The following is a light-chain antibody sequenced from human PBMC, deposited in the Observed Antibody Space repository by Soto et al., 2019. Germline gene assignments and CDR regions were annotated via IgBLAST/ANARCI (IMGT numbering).Light chain of an antibody. CDR3: QQYNNWPRT. V-gene: IGKV3-11*01. Sequence: EIVLTQSPVTLSLSPGERATLSCRATRSVNNFVAWYQQKPGQAPSLLISDASNRATGIPDRFSGSGSGTDFTLTISSLQSEDFAVYYCQQYNNWPRTFGQGTKVDIK. CDR2: DAS. J-gene: IGKJ1*01. CDR1: RSVNNF.